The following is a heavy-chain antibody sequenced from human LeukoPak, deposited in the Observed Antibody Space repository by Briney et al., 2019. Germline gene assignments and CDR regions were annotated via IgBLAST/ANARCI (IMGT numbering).Heavy chain of an antibody. CDR3: AFSFSKSYSYYYAMDV. V-gene: IGHV1-8*01. J-gene: IGHJ6*02. D-gene: IGHD2-2*01. CDR1: GYTFTSYD. Sequence: ASVKVSCKASGYTFTSYDINWVRQATGQGLGWMGWMNPNSGNTGYAQKFQGRVTMTEDRSTDTAYMELSSLRSEDTAVYYCAFSFSKSYSYYYAMDVWGQGTTVTVSS. CDR2: MNPNSGNT.